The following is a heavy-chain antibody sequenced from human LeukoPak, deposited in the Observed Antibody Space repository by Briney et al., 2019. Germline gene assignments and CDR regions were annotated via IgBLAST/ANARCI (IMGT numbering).Heavy chain of an antibody. D-gene: IGHD3-16*01. V-gene: IGHV4-34*01. CDR1: GGSFSGYY. J-gene: IGHJ4*02. Sequence: SETLSLTCAVYGGSFSGYYWSWIRQPPGKGLEWIGEINHSGSTNYNPSLKSRVTILVDTSKNQFSLKLSSVTAADTAVYYCATRWAEFSFDYWGQGTLVTVSS. CDR3: ATRWAEFSFDY. CDR2: INHSGST.